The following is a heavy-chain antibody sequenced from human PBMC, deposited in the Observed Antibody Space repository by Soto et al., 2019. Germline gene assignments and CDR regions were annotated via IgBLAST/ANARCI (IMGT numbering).Heavy chain of an antibody. CDR3: ARVDYYDSSGYLDV. D-gene: IGHD3-22*01. V-gene: IGHV3-33*01. CDR1: GFTFSSYG. Sequence: GGSLRLSCAASGFTFSSYGMHWVRQAPGKGLEWVAVIWYDGSNKYYADSVKGRFTISRDNSKNTLYLQMNSLRAEDTAVYYCARVDYYDSSGYLDVWGQGTTVTVSS. CDR2: IWYDGSNK. J-gene: IGHJ6*02.